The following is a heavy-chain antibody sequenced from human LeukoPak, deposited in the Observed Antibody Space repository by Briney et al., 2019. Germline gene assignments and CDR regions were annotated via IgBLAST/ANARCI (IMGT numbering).Heavy chain of an antibody. V-gene: IGHV3-7*01. D-gene: IGHD2-8*01. J-gene: IGHJ4*02. CDR2: IKQDGSEK. CDR3: ANLMVPSDY. CDR1: GFTFSSYW. Sequence: GGYLRLSCAASGFTFSSYWMSWVRQAAGNGLEWVANIKQDGSEKYYVDSVKGRFTISRDNAKNSLYLQMNSLRAEDTAVYYCANLMVPSDYWGQGTLVTVSS.